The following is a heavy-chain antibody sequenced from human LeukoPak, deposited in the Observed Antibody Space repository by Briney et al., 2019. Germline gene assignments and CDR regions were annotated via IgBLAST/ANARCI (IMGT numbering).Heavy chain of an antibody. Sequence: GGSLRLSCAASGFTFSSYAMHWVRQAPGKGLEWVSSISSDSSYIYYADSVKGRFTISRDNAKNSLFLQMNSLRAEDTAVYYCARDGVQDYWGQGTLVTVSS. V-gene: IGHV3-21*01. CDR3: ARDGVQDY. CDR1: GFTFSSYA. CDR2: ISSDSSYI. J-gene: IGHJ4*02. D-gene: IGHD1-1*01.